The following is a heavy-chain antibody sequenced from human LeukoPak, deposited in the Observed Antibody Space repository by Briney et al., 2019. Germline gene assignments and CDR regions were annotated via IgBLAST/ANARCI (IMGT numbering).Heavy chain of an antibody. CDR3: ARGPATVTMYHRYYSIDV. Sequence: GASVKVSCKASGYTFTSYGISWVRQAPGQGLEWMGWISAYNGNTNYAQKLQGRVTMTTDTSTSTAYMELSSPRSEDTAVYYCARGPATVTMYHRYYSIDVWGKGTTVTVSS. V-gene: IGHV1-18*01. D-gene: IGHD4-17*01. CDR1: GYTFTSYG. CDR2: ISAYNGNT. J-gene: IGHJ6*03.